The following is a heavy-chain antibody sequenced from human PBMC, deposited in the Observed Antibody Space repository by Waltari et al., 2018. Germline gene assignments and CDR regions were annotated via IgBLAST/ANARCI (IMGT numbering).Heavy chain of an antibody. CDR3: VRDQWFAFDI. CDR1: GFAVSNYW. CDR2: IMTDGREE. V-gene: IGHV3-7*01. Sequence: EVQLVESGGGLVQPGGSVRLTCAASGFAVSNYWMSLVRQAPGKVPEWVANIMTDGREEYYVDSVMGRFTISRDNAKNSLYLQMNSLRPEDTAVYYCVRDQWFAFDIWGQGTMVTVSS. J-gene: IGHJ3*02. D-gene: IGHD3-22*01.